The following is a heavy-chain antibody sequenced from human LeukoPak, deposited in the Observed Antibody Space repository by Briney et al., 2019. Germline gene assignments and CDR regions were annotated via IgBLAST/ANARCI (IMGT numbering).Heavy chain of an antibody. CDR2: IYYSGST. Sequence: SETLSLTCTVSGGSISSSSYYWGWIRQPPGKGLEWIGSIYYSGSTYYNPSLKSRVTISVDTSKNQFSLKLSSVTAADTAVYYCARRGAVGATGRFPFDYWGQGTLVTVSS. CDR3: ARRGAVGATGRFPFDY. CDR1: GGSISSSSYY. V-gene: IGHV4-39*07. D-gene: IGHD1-26*01. J-gene: IGHJ4*02.